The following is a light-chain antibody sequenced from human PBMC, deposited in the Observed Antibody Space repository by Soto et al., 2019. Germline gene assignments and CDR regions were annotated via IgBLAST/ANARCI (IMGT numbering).Light chain of an antibody. Sequence: DIQMTQSPSSLSASVGDRVTITCRASQDIGDDLAWYQQKPVKAPERLIYAASNLQSGVPSRFSGSGSGTEFTLTISSLQPEDFATFYCQQYNSFPISFGPGTDVDVK. CDR2: AAS. V-gene: IGKV1-17*01. J-gene: IGKJ3*01. CDR1: QDIGDD. CDR3: QQYNSFPIS.